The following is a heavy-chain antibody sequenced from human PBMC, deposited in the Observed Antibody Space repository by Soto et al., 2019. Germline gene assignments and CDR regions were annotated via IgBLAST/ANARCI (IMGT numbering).Heavy chain of an antibody. CDR1: SGPSRSYN. D-gene: IGHD1-26*01. J-gene: IGHJ6*02. V-gene: IGHV4-59*08. CDR3: VRQGIDYLHGLVDV. CDR2: VYYTGDT. Sequence: QVQLQQSGPRLVKPSETLSLTCTVSSGPSRSYNWGWIRQSPRRGLEWIGYVYYTGDTAYNPSLKSXVSXSADTPTNNLSLILSSVPAADTAVYYCVRQGIDYLHGLVDVWGQGTTVTVSS.